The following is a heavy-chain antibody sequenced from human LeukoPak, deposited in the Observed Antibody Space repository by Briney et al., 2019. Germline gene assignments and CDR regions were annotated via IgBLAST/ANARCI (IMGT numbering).Heavy chain of an antibody. D-gene: IGHD2-2*01. J-gene: IGHJ5*02. CDR2: ISAYNGNT. V-gene: IGHV1-18*04. Sequence: ASVKVSCMASGYTFTSYGISWVRQAPGQGLEWMGWISAYNGNTNYAQKLQGRVTMTTDTSTSTAYMELRSLRSDDTAVYYCARGGPIIVVVPAAPTNNWFDPWGQGTLVTVSS. CDR1: GYTFTSYG. CDR3: ARGGPIIVVVPAAPTNNWFDP.